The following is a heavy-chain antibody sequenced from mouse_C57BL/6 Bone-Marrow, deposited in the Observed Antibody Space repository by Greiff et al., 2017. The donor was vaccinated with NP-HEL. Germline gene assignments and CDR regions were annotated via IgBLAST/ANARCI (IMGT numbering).Heavy chain of an antibody. CDR3: ARAYYGSSDAAFWYFDV. CDR2: IYPGDGDT. D-gene: IGHD1-1*01. V-gene: IGHV1-80*01. CDR1: GYAFSSYW. J-gene: IGHJ1*03. Sequence: QVQLQQSGAELVKPGASVKISCKASGYAFSSYWMNWVKQRPGKGLEWIGQIYPGDGDTNYNGKFKGKATLTADKSSSTAYMQLSSLTSEDSAVYFCARAYYGSSDAAFWYFDVWGTGTTVTVSS.